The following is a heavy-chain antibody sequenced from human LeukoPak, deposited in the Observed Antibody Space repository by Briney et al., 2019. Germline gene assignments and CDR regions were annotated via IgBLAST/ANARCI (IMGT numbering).Heavy chain of an antibody. J-gene: IGHJ4*02. CDR3: HTGSYYRHYYFDY. D-gene: IGHD3-10*01. CDR2: MNPNSGNT. V-gene: IGHV1-8*01. Sequence: ASVKVSCKASGYTFTSYDINWVRQATGQGLEWMGWMNPNSGNTGYAQKFQGRVTMTRNTSISTAYMELSSLRSEDTAVYYCHTGSYYRHYYFDYWGQGTLVTVSS. CDR1: GYTFTSYD.